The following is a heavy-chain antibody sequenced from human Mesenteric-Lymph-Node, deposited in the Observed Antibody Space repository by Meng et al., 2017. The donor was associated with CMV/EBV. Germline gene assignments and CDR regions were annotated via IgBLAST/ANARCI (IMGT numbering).Heavy chain of an antibody. CDR1: GITFSDYE. V-gene: IGHV3-48*03. J-gene: IGHJ4*02. CDR2: ISSASTTM. CDR3: ARDGAGTIDY. D-gene: IGHD6-19*01. Sequence: GGSLRLSCAASGITFSDYEMNWIRQAPGKGLEWVSYISSASTTMNYADSVKGRFTISRDNAKDSLYLEMNDLRVEDTAVYYCARDGAGTIDYWGQGTLVTVSS.